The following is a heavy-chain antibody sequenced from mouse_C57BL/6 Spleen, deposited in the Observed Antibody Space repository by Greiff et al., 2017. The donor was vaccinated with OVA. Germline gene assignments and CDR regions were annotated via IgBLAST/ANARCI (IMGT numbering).Heavy chain of an antibody. CDR1: GYAFSSSW. D-gene: IGHD1-1*01. CDR2: IYPGDGDT. CDR3: ARWGITSVVGSMEY. V-gene: IGHV1-82*01. Sequence: VQLQQSGPELVKPGASVTISCKASGYAFSSSWMNWVKQRPGQGLEWIGRIYPGDGDTNYNGKFKGKATLTADKSSSTAYMQLSSLTYEDSAVYFCARWGITSVVGSMEYWGKGASVTVAS. J-gene: IGHJ4*01.